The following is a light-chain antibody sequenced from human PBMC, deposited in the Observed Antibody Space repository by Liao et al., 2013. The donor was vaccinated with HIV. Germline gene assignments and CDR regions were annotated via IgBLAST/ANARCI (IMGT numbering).Light chain of an antibody. V-gene: IGLV3-21*04. CDR3: QVWHSSSDHWV. Sequence: SYVLTQPPSVSVAPGKTARITCGGNNIGSKSVHWYQQKPGQAPVLVIYYDSDRPSGIPQRFSGSNSANTATLTISRVEAGDEADYYCQVWHSSSDHWVFGGGTKLTVL. CDR2: YDS. CDR1: NIGSKS. J-gene: IGLJ3*02.